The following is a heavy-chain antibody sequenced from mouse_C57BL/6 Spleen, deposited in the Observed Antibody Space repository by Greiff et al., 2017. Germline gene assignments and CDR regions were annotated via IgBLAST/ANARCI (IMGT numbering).Heavy chain of an antibody. CDR1: GYTFTDYN. CDR2: INPNNGGT. CDR3: AREGDYDVSFAY. V-gene: IGHV1-22*01. Sequence: SGPELVKPGASVKMSCKASGYTFTDYNMHWVKQSHGKSLEWIGYINPNNGGTSYNQKFKGKATLTVNKSSSTAYMELRSLTSEDSAVYYCAREGDYDVSFAYWGQGTLVTVSA. J-gene: IGHJ3*01. D-gene: IGHD2-4*01.